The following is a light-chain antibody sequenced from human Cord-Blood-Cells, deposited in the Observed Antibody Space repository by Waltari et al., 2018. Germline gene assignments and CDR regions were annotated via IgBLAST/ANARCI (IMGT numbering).Light chain of an antibody. J-gene: IGLJ3*02. V-gene: IGLV2-23*03. CDR2: ECS. Sequence: SALTQPAPVSGSPGPSITIPSPGTSSDVGCFTLVSWYKKNPGKAPKLMIYECSKRPSGVSKRFSYSESGNTASLTIAGLQAEDEADYYCFSYAGSSTFVVFGGGTKLTAL. CDR3: FSYAGSSTFVV. CDR1: SSDVGCFTL.